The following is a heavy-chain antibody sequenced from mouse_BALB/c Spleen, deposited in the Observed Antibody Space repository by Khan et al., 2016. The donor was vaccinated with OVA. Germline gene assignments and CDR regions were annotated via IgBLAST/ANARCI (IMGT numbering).Heavy chain of an antibody. CDR1: GFSLSRYN. CDR2: IWGGGGT. V-gene: IGHV2-6-4*01. D-gene: IGHD2-14*01. Sequence: QVQLKDSGPGLVAPSQSLSITCTVSGFSLSRYNIHWVRQPPGKGLEWLGMIWGGGGTDYNSTLKSSLSIRKDNSQSQVLLKMNSLQTDDTAMYYGARAYYRYDGYYAMDYWGQGTSVTVSS. CDR3: ARAYYRYDGYYAMDY. J-gene: IGHJ4*01.